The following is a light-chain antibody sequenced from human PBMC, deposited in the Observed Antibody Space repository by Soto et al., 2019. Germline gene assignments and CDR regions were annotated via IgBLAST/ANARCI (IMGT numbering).Light chain of an antibody. CDR3: QTWGTGIHV. Sequence: QSVLTQSPSASASLGASVRLTCTLTSGHSSYAIAWHQQQPEKGPRFLMKLNSDGTHSKGDGIPDRYSGSSSGAERYLTISSLQSEDEADSYCQTWGTGIHVFGTGTKVTVL. J-gene: IGLJ1*01. V-gene: IGLV4-69*01. CDR2: LNSDGTH. CDR1: SGHSSYA.